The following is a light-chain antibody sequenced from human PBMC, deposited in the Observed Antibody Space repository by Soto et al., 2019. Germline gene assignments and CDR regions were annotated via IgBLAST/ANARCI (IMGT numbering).Light chain of an antibody. CDR2: DAS. J-gene: IGKJ2*01. Sequence: DIQMTQSPSTLSASVGDRVTITCRASQSISSWLAWYQQKPGKAPKLLIYDASSLESGVPPRFSGSGSGTEFTLTISSLQPDDFATYYCQQYNSYTFGQGTKLEIK. V-gene: IGKV1-5*01. CDR1: QSISSW. CDR3: QQYNSYT.